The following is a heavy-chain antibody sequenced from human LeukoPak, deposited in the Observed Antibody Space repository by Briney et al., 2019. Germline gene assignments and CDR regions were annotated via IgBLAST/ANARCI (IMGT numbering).Heavy chain of an antibody. CDR2: ISYDGSNE. D-gene: IGHD3-10*01. V-gene: IGHV3-30-3*01. CDR3: ARNEGSMVRGVITLGS. Sequence: PGGSLRLSCAASGFTFSGYAMHWVRQAPGKGLEWVAVISYDGSNEYYADSVKGRFTISRDNSKNTLYLQMNSLRADDTAVYYCARNEGSMVRGVITLGSWGQGTLVTVSS. CDR1: GFTFSGYA. J-gene: IGHJ4*02.